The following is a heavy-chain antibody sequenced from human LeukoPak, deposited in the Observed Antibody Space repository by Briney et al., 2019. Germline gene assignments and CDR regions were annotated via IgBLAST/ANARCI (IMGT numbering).Heavy chain of an antibody. CDR1: GFTFSSYG. CDR2: IRYDGSNK. Sequence: GGSLRLSCAASGFTFSSYGMHWVRQAPGKGLEWVAFIRYDGSNKYYADSVKGRFTISRDNAKNSLYLRMNSLRADDTAVYYCARADGVGATLSLDYWGQGTLVTVSS. J-gene: IGHJ4*02. V-gene: IGHV3-30*02. CDR3: ARADGVGATLSLDY. D-gene: IGHD1-26*01.